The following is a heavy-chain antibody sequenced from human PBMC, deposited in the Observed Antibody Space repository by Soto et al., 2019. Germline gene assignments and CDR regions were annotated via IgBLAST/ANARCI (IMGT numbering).Heavy chain of an antibody. V-gene: IGHV3-30*04. Sequence: QVQLVESGGGVVQPGASLRLSCAASGFRFSGFAMHWVRQAPGKGLEWVAVTSFDAGENFYVDSVKGRFSISRDDSHNAVFLQMNGLRPEDTGIYYCARDLGGYVHLWDKSNYWGQGTLVNVSS. CDR2: TSFDAGEN. D-gene: IGHD5-12*01. CDR3: ARDLGGYVHLWDKSNY. J-gene: IGHJ4*02. CDR1: GFRFSGFA.